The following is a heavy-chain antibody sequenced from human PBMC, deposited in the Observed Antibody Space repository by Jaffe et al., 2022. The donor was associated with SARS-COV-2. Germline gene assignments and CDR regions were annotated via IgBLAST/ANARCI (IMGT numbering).Heavy chain of an antibody. D-gene: IGHD5-18*01. CDR3: ARAQWPLMVSGGDFDH. Sequence: QVQLVESGGGAVQPGRSLRLSCAASGFTFSSYAMHWVRQAPGKGLEWVAVISYDGSNKYYADSVKGRFTISRDNSKNTMSLQMNSLQTEDTAVYYCARAQWPLMVSGGDFDHWGQGTLVTVSS. J-gene: IGHJ4*02. CDR2: ISYDGSNK. V-gene: IGHV3-30*04. CDR1: GFTFSSYA.